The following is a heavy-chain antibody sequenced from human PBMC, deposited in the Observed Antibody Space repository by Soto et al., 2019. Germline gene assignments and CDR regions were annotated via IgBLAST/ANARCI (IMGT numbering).Heavy chain of an antibody. CDR2: INAGNGNT. Sequence: QVQLVQSGAEEKKPGASVKVSCKASGYTFTRYAMHWVRQAPGQRLEWMGWINAGNGNTKYSQKFQGRVTITRDTSARTAYMELSSLRSEDTAVYYWARGVRYDILTGSGGDAFDIWGQGTMVTVSA. CDR3: ARGVRYDILTGSGGDAFDI. J-gene: IGHJ3*02. D-gene: IGHD3-9*01. V-gene: IGHV1-3*05. CDR1: GYTFTRYA.